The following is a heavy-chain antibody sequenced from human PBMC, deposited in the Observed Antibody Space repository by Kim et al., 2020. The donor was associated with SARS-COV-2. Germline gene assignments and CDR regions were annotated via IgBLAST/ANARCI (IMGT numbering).Heavy chain of an antibody. Sequence: GGSLRLSCAASGFTLSTYAMSWVRQAPGKGLEWVTHSSGTGFSARYADSVKGRFSISRDNYKNTLYLEMDSLRVDDTALYYCVRDGYNHIPFDFWVPGT. V-gene: IGHV3-23*01. J-gene: IGHJ4*02. CDR3: VRDGYNHIPFDF. CDR2: SSGTGFSA. D-gene: IGHD5-12*01. CDR1: GFTLSTYA.